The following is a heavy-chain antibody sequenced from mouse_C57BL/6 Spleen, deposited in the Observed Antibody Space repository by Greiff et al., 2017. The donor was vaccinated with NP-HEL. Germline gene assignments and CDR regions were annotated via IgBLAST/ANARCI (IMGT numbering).Heavy chain of an antibody. J-gene: IGHJ1*03. D-gene: IGHD1-1*01. CDR1: GYTFTNYW. Sequence: QVQLQQSGAELVRPGTSVKMSCKASGYTFTNYWIGWAKQRPGHGLEWIGDIYPGGGSTNYNEKFKGKATLTADKSSSTAYMQFSSLTSEDSAIYYCARPYYCGSSGDWYFDVWGTGTTVTVAS. V-gene: IGHV1-63*01. CDR3: ARPYYCGSSGDWYFDV. CDR2: IYPGGGST.